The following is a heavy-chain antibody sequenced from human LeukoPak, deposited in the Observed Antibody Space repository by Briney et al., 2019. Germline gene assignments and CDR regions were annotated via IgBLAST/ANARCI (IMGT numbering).Heavy chain of an antibody. Sequence: GGSLRLSCAASGFTFSSYAMHWVRQAPGKGLEWVAVISYDGSNKYYADSVKGRFTISRDNSKNTLYLQMNSLRAEDAAVYYCARGITMMRGGGPSRIYGMDVWGQGTTVTVSS. CDR1: GFTFSSYA. CDR3: ARGITMMRGGGPSRIYGMDV. V-gene: IGHV3-30-3*01. CDR2: ISYDGSNK. D-gene: IGHD3-22*01. J-gene: IGHJ6*02.